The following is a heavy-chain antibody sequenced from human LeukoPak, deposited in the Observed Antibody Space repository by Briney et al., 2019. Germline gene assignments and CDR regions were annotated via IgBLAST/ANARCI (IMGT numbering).Heavy chain of an antibody. CDR3: SSLGHPGY. CDR2: VRSKTAGETT. Sequence: NTGGSLRLSCAASGFAFSNAWMSWVRQAPGKGLEWVGRVRSKTAGETTDYAAPVKGRFTISRDDSKNTVYVQMNSLKTEDTAVYYCSSLGHPGYWGQGTLVTVSS. J-gene: IGHJ4*02. V-gene: IGHV3-15*01. CDR1: GFAFSNAW.